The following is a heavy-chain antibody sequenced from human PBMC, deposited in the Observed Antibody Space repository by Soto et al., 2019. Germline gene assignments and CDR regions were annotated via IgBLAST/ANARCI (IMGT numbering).Heavy chain of an antibody. CDR1: GRTFSSYW. CDR3: VTYCSRIRCSTSGAFDY. D-gene: IGHD2-2*01. J-gene: IGHJ4*02. CDR2: IESHGSEK. V-gene: IGHV3-7*02. Sequence: EVQLVESGGGLVQPGGSLRVSCAVAGRTFSSYWMAWVRQAPGKGLEWVASIESHGSEKRYVDSVTGRFTISRDNAETSQYLQMSSLRVEDTAVSSCVTYCSRIRCSTSGAFDYWGQGTMVTVSS.